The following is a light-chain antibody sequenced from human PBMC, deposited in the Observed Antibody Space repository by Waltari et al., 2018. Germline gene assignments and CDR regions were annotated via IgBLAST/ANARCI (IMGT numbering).Light chain of an antibody. Sequence: DIQMTQSPSSLSASVGDRVTITCRASPSISNHLNWYQQKPGKAPKLLLYAVSSLQSGVPSRFSGSGSGTDFTLTIASLQPDDLATYYCQQTYSSLSFGGGTKVEIK. CDR2: AVS. V-gene: IGKV1-39*01. J-gene: IGKJ4*01. CDR1: PSISNH. CDR3: QQTYSSLS.